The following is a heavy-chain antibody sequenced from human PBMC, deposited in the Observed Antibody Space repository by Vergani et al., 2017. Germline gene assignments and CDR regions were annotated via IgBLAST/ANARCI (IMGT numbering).Heavy chain of an antibody. J-gene: IGHJ6*02. CDR2: ISYDGSNK. CDR3: AKDGSVNDYGDYYYGMDV. D-gene: IGHD4-17*01. V-gene: IGHV3-30*18. CDR1: GFTFSSYG. Sequence: QVQLVESGGGVVQPGRSLRLSCAASGFTFSSYGMHWVRQAPGKGLEWVAVISYDGSNKYYADSVKGRFTISREHSKNTLYLQMNSLRAEDTAVYYCAKDGSVNDYGDYYYGMDVWGQGTTVTVSS.